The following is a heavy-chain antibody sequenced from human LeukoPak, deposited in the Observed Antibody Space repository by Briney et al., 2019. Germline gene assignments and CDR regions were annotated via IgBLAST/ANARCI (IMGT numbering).Heavy chain of an antibody. D-gene: IGHD3-9*01. CDR3: ARGPHHYDILTGYSTPSLVDY. CDR2: MNPNSGNT. CDR1: GYTFTSYD. Sequence: ASVKVSCKASGYTFTSYDINWVRQATGQGLEWMGWMNPNSGNTGYAQKFQGRVTMTRNTSISTAYMELSSLRSEDTAVYYCARGPHHYDILTGYSTPSLVDYWGQGTLVTLSS. J-gene: IGHJ4*02. V-gene: IGHV1-8*01.